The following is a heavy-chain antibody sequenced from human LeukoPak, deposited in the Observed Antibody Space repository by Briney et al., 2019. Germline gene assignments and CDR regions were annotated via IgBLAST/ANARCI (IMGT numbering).Heavy chain of an antibody. Sequence: GESLKISCKGSGYSFSSYWIGWVRQMPGKGLEWMGIIYPDDSDIRYSPSFQGHVTISVVKSIGTAYLQWTSLKASDTAIYYCARRDLYNTTWFFDYWGQGTLVAVSS. CDR3: ARRDLYNTTWFFDY. CDR1: GYSFSSYW. J-gene: IGHJ4*02. V-gene: IGHV5-51*01. CDR2: IYPDDSDI. D-gene: IGHD6-13*01.